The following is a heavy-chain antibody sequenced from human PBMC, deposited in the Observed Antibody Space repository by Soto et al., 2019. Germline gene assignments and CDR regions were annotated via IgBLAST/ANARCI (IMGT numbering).Heavy chain of an antibody. CDR1: GYTFTSYD. J-gene: IGHJ6*03. Sequence: ASVKVSCKASGYTFTSYDINWVRQATGQGLEWMGWMNPNSGNTGYAQKFQGRVTMTRNTSISTAYMELSSLRSEDTAVYYCARRTDYDFWSGYYRTLVPGDYYYYMDVWGKGTTVTVSS. D-gene: IGHD3-3*01. CDR2: MNPNSGNT. CDR3: ARRTDYDFWSGYYRTLVPGDYYYYMDV. V-gene: IGHV1-8*01.